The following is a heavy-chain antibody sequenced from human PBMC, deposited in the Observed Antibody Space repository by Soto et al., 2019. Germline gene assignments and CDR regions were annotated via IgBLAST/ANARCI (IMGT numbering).Heavy chain of an antibody. CDR3: ARSVLSTSDNSGYSQSTGYYYGMDV. D-gene: IGHD3-22*01. CDR2: INAGNGNT. J-gene: IGHJ6*02. Sequence: ASVKVSCKASGDTFTSYAMHWVRQAPGQRLEWMGWINAGNGNTKSSQKFQGRVTITRGTSASTAYMELSSLRSEDTAVYYCARSVLSTSDNSGYSQSTGYYYGMDVWGQGTTVTISS. V-gene: IGHV1-3*01. CDR1: GDTFTSYA.